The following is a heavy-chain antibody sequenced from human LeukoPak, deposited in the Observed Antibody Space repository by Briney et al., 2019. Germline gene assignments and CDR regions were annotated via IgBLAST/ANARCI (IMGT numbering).Heavy chain of an antibody. CDR3: ARGLSLRYGSGSYSGWFDP. CDR1: GYSISSGYY. V-gene: IGHV4-38-2*01. D-gene: IGHD3-10*01. J-gene: IGHJ5*02. CDR2: INHSGCA. Sequence: SETLSLTCAVSGYSISSGYYWGWIRQPPGKGLEWIGEINHSGCANYNPSLKSRVTISVDTSKNQFSLKLSSVTAADTAVYYFARGLSLRYGSGSYSGWFDPWGQGTLVTVSS.